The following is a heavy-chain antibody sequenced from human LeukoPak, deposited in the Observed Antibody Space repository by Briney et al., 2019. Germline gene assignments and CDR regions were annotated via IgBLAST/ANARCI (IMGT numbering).Heavy chain of an antibody. CDR2: INHSGST. V-gene: IGHV4-34*01. J-gene: IGHJ6*04. Sequence: SETLSLTCAVYGGSFSGYYWSWIRQPPGKGLEWIGEINHSGSTNYNPSLKSRVTISVDTSKNQFSLKLSSVTAADTAVYYCARVGAPHYYSTDVWGKGTTVTVSS. CDR3: ARVGAPHYYSTDV. CDR1: GGSFSGYY. D-gene: IGHD4-17*01.